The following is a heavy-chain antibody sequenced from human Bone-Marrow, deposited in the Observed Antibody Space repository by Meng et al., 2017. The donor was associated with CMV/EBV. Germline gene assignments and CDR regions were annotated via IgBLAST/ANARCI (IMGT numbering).Heavy chain of an antibody. D-gene: IGHD2-21*01. CDR1: GYTFTSYD. J-gene: IGHJ4*02. CDR3: ARGCGDFRCYIDF. CDR2: MNPNSGNT. Sequence: ASVKVSCKASGYTFTSYDITWVRQATGQGLEWMGWMNPNSGNTGYAQKFQGRVTLIRNTSITTAYMELSSLKSEDTAVYYCARGCGDFRCYIDFWGQGTLVTVSS. V-gene: IGHV1-8*01.